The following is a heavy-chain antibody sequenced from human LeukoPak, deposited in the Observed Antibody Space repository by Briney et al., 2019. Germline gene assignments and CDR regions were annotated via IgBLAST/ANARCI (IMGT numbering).Heavy chain of an antibody. CDR2: ICDRDRTI. V-gene: IGHV3-11*01. CDR1: AFTVRKHY. D-gene: IGHD3-22*01. J-gene: IGHJ4*02. Sequence: PGRCLRLSRAVDAFTVRKHYTGCIRQAPGKGLGWVSYICDRDRTIYYADSVKGRFTISRDNAKSSVYLQMNNLRAEDRALYYCARDRCVDYGQSGYYDKWGQGTLVTVSS. CDR3: ARDRCVDYGQSGYYDK.